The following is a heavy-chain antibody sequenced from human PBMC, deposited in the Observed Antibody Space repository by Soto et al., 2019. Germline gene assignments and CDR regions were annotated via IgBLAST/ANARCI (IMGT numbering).Heavy chain of an antibody. Sequence: HPGGSLRLSCAASGFTFSSYWMSWVRQSPGKGLEWVANIKQDGSEKYYVDSVKGRFTISRDNAKNSLYLQMNSLRAEDTAVYYCARDGYCSSTSCYTLFYFDYWGQGTLVTVSS. D-gene: IGHD2-2*02. CDR2: IKQDGSEK. V-gene: IGHV3-7*01. J-gene: IGHJ4*02. CDR1: GFTFSSYW. CDR3: ARDGYCSSTSCYTLFYFDY.